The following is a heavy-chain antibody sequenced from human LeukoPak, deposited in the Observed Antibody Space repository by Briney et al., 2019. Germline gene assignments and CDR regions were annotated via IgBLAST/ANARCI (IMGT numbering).Heavy chain of an antibody. J-gene: IGHJ4*02. V-gene: IGHV3-48*03. CDR3: ARGYSSGWYYFDY. Sequence: GGSLRLSCAASGFTFSSYEMNWVRQAPGKGLEWVSYISSSGSTIYYADSVKGRFTISRDNAKNSLYLQMNSLRAEDTAVYYCARGYSSGWYYFDYWGQGTLVTVSS. CDR1: GFTFSSYE. D-gene: IGHD6-19*01. CDR2: ISSSGSTI.